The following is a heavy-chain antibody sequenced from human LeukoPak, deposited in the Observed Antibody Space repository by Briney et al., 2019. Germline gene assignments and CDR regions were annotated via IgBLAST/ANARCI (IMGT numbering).Heavy chain of an antibody. CDR3: TRADSGSYYRPPEVDY. V-gene: IGHV3-49*04. CDR2: IRSKAYGGTT. Sequence: PGGSLRLSCTASGFTFGDYAMSWVRQAPGKGLEWVGFIRSKAYGGTTEYAASVKGRFTISRDDSKSIACLQMNSLKTEDTAVYYCTRADSGSYYRPPEVDYWGQGTLVTVSS. CDR1: GFTFGDYA. J-gene: IGHJ4*02. D-gene: IGHD1-26*01.